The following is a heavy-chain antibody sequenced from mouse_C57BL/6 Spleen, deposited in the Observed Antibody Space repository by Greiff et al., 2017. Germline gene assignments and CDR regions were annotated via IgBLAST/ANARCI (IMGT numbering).Heavy chain of an antibody. CDR2: ISYDGSN. V-gene: IGHV3-6*01. Sequence: EVKLEESGPGLVKPSQSLSLTCSVTGYSITSGYYWNCLRQFPGNKLEWMGYISYDGSNNYNPSLKNRISITRDTSKNPLFLKLKSVTTEDTDTYDCAREGYYGSSYAAYWGQGTLVTVSA. CDR1: GYSITSGYY. J-gene: IGHJ3*01. CDR3: AREGYYGSSYAAY. D-gene: IGHD1-1*01.